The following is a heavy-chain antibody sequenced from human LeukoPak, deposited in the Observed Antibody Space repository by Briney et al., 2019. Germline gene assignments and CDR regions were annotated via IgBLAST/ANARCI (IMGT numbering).Heavy chain of an antibody. CDR3: AGGVYDILTGYPFDP. Sequence: ASVKVSCKASGYTFTSYYMHRVRQAPGQGLEWMGIINPSGGSTSYAQKFQGRVTMTRDTSTSTVYMELSSLRSEDTAVYYCAGGVYDILTGYPFDPWGQGTLVTVSS. CDR2: INPSGGST. D-gene: IGHD3-9*01. CDR1: GYTFTSYY. J-gene: IGHJ5*02. V-gene: IGHV1-46*01.